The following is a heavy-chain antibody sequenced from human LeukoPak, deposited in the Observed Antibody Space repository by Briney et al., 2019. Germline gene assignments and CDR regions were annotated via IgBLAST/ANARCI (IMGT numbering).Heavy chain of an antibody. J-gene: IGHJ4*02. D-gene: IGHD6-13*01. CDR3: ARLAGGIAAAGGVDY. V-gene: IGHV3-23*01. Sequence: PGGSLRLSCAASGFTFSSYAMSWVRQAPGKGLEWVSAISGSGGSTYYADSVKGRFTISRDNSKNTLYLQMSSLRAEDTAVYYCARLAGGIAAAGGVDYWGQGTLVTVSS. CDR2: ISGSGGST. CDR1: GFTFSSYA.